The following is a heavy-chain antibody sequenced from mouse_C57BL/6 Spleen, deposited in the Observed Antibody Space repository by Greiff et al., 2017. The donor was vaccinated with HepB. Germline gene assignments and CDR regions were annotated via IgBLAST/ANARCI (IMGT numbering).Heavy chain of an antibody. J-gene: IGHJ3*01. V-gene: IGHV5-17*01. CDR1: GFTFSDYG. CDR3: ARGVYGYDVAY. D-gene: IGHD2-2*01. Sequence: EVKLVESGGGLVKPGGSLKLSCAASGFTFSDYGMHWVRQAPEKGLEWVAYISSGSSTIYYADTVKGRFTISRDNAKNTLFLQMTSLRSEDTAMYYCARGVYGYDVAYWGQGTLVTVSA. CDR2: ISSGSSTI.